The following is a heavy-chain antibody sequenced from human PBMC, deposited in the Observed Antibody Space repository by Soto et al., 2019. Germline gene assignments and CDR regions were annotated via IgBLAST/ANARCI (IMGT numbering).Heavy chain of an antibody. CDR3: ARDRDGGWFHMDV. D-gene: IGHD6-19*01. Sequence: QVQLVESGGGVVQPGRSLRLSCVGSGFPFWHYGMHWVRQAPGKGLEWVAVIWSDGKKESYADFVKGRFAISRDNCKDTLYLQMNSLIAEDTAVYYCARDRDGGWFHMDVWGQGTTVTVSS. CDR2: IWSDGKKE. V-gene: IGHV3-33*01. J-gene: IGHJ6*02. CDR1: GFPFWHYG.